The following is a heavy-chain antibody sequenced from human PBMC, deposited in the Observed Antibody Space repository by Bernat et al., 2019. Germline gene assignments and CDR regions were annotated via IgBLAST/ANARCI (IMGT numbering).Heavy chain of an antibody. CDR3: ARENCSSTSCEGSYYYGMDV. CDR2: INPNSGGI. D-gene: IGHD2-2*01. J-gene: IGHJ6*02. Sequence: QVQLVQSGAEVKKPGASVKVSCKASGYTFTGYYMHWVRQAPGQGLEWMGWINPNSGGINYAQKFQGWVTMTRDTSISTAYMELSRLRSDDTAVYYCARENCSSTSCEGSYYYGMDVWGQGTTVTVSS. CDR1: GYTFTGYY. V-gene: IGHV1-2*04.